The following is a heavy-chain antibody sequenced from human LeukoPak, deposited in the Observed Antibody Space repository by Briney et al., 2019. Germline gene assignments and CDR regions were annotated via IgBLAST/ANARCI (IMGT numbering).Heavy chain of an antibody. J-gene: IGHJ4*02. D-gene: IGHD6-6*01. CDR1: GYSFPNYW. CDR3: ARQYVNSSPFDY. CDR2: IYPGDSDT. V-gene: IGHV5-51*01. Sequence: GESLKISCKGSGYSFPNYWIAWVRQMPGKGLEWMGIIYPGDSDTRYSPSFQGQVTFSADKSITTAYLQWSRLQASDTAMYYCARQYVNSSPFDYWGQGTLVTVSS.